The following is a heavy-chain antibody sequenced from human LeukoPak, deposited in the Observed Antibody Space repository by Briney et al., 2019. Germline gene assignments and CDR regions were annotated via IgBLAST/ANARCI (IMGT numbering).Heavy chain of an antibody. CDR1: GYTFTSYY. V-gene: IGHV1-46*01. CDR2: INPSGGST. J-gene: IGHJ4*02. D-gene: IGHD2-15*01. CDR3: ARSPPGHCSGGSCPYFDY. Sequence: ASVKVSCKASGYTFTSYYMHWVRQAPGQGLEWMGIINPSGGSTSYAQKFQGRVTMTRDMSTSTVYMELSSLRSGDTAVYYCARSPPGHCSGGSCPYFDYWGQGTLVTVSS.